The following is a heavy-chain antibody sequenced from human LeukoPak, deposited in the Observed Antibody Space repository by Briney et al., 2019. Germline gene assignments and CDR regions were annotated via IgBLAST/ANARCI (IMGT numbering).Heavy chain of an antibody. CDR2: IKSKTGGGTT. D-gene: IGHD3-3*01. V-gene: IGHV3-15*01. J-gene: IGHJ4*02. CDR3: TTKDLRSPGFDY. Sequence: GGSLRLSCAASGFTFSNAWMSWVRQAPGKGLEWVGRIKSKTGGGTTDYAAPVRGRFTISRDDSKNTLYLQMNSLKTEDTAVYYCTTKDLRSPGFDYWGQGTLVTVSS. CDR1: GFTFSNAW.